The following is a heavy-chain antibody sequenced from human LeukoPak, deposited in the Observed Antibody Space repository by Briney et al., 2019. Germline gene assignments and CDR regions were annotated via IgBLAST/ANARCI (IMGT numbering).Heavy chain of an antibody. D-gene: IGHD7-27*01. CDR2: INHSGST. Sequence: SETLSLTCAVYGGSFSGYYWSWIRQPPGKGLEWIGEINHSGSTNYNPSLKSRVTISVDTSKNQFSLKLSSVTAADTAVYYRARDQQGNFDYWGQGTLVTVSS. J-gene: IGHJ4*02. CDR1: GGSFSGYY. V-gene: IGHV4-34*01. CDR3: ARDQQGNFDY.